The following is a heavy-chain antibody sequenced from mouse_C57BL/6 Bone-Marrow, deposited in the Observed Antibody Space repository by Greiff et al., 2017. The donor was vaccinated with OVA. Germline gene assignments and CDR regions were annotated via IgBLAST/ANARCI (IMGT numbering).Heavy chain of an antibody. V-gene: IGHV1-7*01. CDR1: GYTFTSYW. D-gene: IGHD1-1*01. Sequence: QVQLKESGAELAKPGASVKLSCKASGYTFTSYWMHWVKQRPGQGLEWIGYINPSSGYTKYNQKFKDKATLTADKSSSTAYMQLSSLTYEDSAVYYCARYGSGSSYDFDYWGQGTTLTVSS. J-gene: IGHJ2*01. CDR2: INPSSGYT. CDR3: ARYGSGSSYDFDY.